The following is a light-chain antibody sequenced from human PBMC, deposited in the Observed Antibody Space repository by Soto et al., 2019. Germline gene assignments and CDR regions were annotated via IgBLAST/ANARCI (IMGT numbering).Light chain of an antibody. J-gene: IGLJ2*01. CDR2: EGS. V-gene: IGLV2-14*02. Sequence: QSVLTQPASVSGSPGQSITISCTGTSSDVGSYNLVSWYQQHPGKAPKLMIYEGSKRPSGVSNRFSGSKSGNTASLTISGLQAEDEADYYCSSYTSSGTLGVFGGGTQLTVL. CDR1: SSDVGSYNL. CDR3: SSYTSSGTLGV.